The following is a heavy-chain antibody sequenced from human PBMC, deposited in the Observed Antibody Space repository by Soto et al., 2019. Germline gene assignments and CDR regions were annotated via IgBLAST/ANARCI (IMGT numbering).Heavy chain of an antibody. CDR1: GGSIISGGYH. CDR2: IYYSGSS. D-gene: IGHD1-26*01. J-gene: IGHJ4*02. V-gene: IGHV4-31*03. CDR3: ARVEGSSYYFRHDC. Sequence: PSETLFLTCTVSGGSIISGGYHWSWIRQHPGKGLEWIGNIYYSGSSYYNPSLKSRATISIDTSKDQFSLRLGSVTAADTAVYYCARVEGSSYYFRHDCWGRGTLVTVSS.